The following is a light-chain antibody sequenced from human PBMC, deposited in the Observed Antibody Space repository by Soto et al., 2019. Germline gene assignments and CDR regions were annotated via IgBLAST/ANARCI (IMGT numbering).Light chain of an antibody. CDR2: AAS. Sequence: DIQLTQSPSFLSASVGDRVTITCRASQGISSYLAWYQQKPGKAPKLLIYAASTLQSGVPSRFSGSGSGTEFTLTISSLQPDDFATYYCQQHNSYPPWTFGQGTKVEIK. V-gene: IGKV1-9*01. J-gene: IGKJ1*01. CDR3: QQHNSYPPWT. CDR1: QGISSY.